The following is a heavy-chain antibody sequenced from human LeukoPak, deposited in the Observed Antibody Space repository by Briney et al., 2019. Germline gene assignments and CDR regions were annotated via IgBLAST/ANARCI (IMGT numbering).Heavy chain of an antibody. V-gene: IGHV3-21*01. J-gene: IGHJ4*02. Sequence: GGSLRLSCAASGFTFSSYIMNWVRQAPGKGLEWVSSISSSNNYLYYADSVKGRFTISRDNAKNSLYLQMNSLRAEDTAVYYCARDYGGSSPFDYWGQGTLVTVSS. D-gene: IGHD4-23*01. CDR3: ARDYGGSSPFDY. CDR2: ISSSNNYL. CDR1: GFTFSSYI.